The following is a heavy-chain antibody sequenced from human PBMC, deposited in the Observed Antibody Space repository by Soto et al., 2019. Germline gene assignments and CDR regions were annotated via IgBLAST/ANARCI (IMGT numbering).Heavy chain of an antibody. CDR1: GGSISSYY. Sequence: PSETLCLTCTASGGSISSYYWSWIRQPPGKGLEWIGYIYYSGSTNYNPSLKSRVTISVDTSKNQFSLKLSSVTAADTAVYYCTRGTLWEPTGYFDYWGQGTLVTVSS. D-gene: IGHD1-26*01. CDR3: TRGTLWEPTGYFDY. CDR2: IYYSGST. J-gene: IGHJ4*02. V-gene: IGHV4-59*01.